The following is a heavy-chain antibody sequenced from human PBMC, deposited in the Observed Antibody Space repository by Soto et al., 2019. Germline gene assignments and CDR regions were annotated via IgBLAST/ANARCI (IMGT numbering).Heavy chain of an antibody. J-gene: IGHJ4*02. CDR1: GGSISSSTYY. Sequence: QLQLQESGPGLVKPSETLSLTCTVSGGSISSSTYYWGWIRQPPGKGLEWIGSIYNSGSTYYNPSLKSRITLSVDTSKNQFSLKLSSVTAADTAVYYCARQSVVVVVAAPHYWGQGTLVTVSS. V-gene: IGHV4-39*01. CDR3: ARQSVVVVVAAPHY. CDR2: IYNSGST. D-gene: IGHD2-15*01.